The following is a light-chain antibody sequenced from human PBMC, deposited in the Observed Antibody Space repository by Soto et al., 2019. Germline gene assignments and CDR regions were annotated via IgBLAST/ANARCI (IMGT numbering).Light chain of an antibody. Sequence: DIQMTQSPSSLSASVGDRVTITCQASQDISTWLAWYQQKPGKAPKLLIYAASTLESGVPSRFSATVSGTEFSLTITSLQPEDFATYYCQQLFDSPITFGQGTRLEIK. J-gene: IGKJ5*01. V-gene: IGKV1-9*01. CDR3: QQLFDSPIT. CDR2: AAS. CDR1: QDISTW.